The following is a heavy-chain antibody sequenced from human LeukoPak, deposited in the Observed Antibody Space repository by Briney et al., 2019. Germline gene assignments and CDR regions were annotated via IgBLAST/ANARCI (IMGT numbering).Heavy chain of an antibody. CDR1: GFTFSSYA. J-gene: IGHJ4*02. V-gene: IGHV3-64D*06. CDR3: VKDQRRYCSSTSCYVFDY. Sequence: GGSLRLSCSASGFTFSSYAMHWVRQAPGKGLEYASAISSNGGSTYYADSVKGRFTISRDNSKNTLYLQMSSLRAEDTAVYYCVKDQRRYCSSTSCYVFDYWGQGTLVTVSS. D-gene: IGHD2-2*01. CDR2: ISSNGGST.